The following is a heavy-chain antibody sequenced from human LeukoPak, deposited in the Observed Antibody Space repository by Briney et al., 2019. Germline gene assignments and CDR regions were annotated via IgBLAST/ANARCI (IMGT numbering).Heavy chain of an antibody. CDR1: GGSINNYY. CDR3: ARPGYTRDAFDI. D-gene: IGHD5-12*01. J-gene: IGHJ3*02. V-gene: IGHV4-59*08. Sequence: SETLSLTCTVSGGSINNYYWTWIRQPPGKGLEWIGDVYYSGSTNYNPSLKRRVTISVDTSKNQLSLKLSSVTAADTAVYYCARPGYTRDAFDIWGQGTMVTVSS. CDR2: VYYSGST.